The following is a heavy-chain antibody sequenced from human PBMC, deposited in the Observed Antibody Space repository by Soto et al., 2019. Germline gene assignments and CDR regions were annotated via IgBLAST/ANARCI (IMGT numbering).Heavy chain of an antibody. Sequence: ASVKVSCKASGYTFITYDIHWVRQATGQGLEWMGWMNPYNGNAGYAQKFQGRVTMTRNTSISTAYMELSSLRSEDTAVYFCARRKERSGPHYFDSWGQGTLVTVS. J-gene: IGHJ4*02. V-gene: IGHV1-8*01. CDR2: MNPYNGNA. D-gene: IGHD6-25*01. CDR3: ARRKERSGPHYFDS. CDR1: GYTFITYD.